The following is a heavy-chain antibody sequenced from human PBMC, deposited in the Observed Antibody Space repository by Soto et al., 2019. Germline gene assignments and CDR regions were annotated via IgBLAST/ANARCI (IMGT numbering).Heavy chain of an antibody. CDR2: INAGNGNT. CDR3: ARDLLMVYAIPVY. J-gene: IGHJ4*02. D-gene: IGHD2-8*01. V-gene: IGHV1-3*01. Sequence: ASVKVSCKASGYTSTSYAMHWVRQAPGQRLEWMGWINAGNGNTKYSQKFQGRVTITRDTSASTAYMELSSLRSEDTAVYYCARDLLMVYAIPVYWGQGTLVTVSS. CDR1: GYTSTSYA.